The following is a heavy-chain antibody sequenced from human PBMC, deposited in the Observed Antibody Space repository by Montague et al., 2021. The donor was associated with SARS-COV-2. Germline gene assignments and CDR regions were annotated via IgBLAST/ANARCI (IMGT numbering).Heavy chain of an antibody. CDR3: ARDVRYYYDQ. CDR2: VSYRGSN. V-gene: IGHV4-59*01. Sequence: SETLSLTCSVSGGSMSSYHWVWIRQPPGKGLEWIGYVSYRGSNNXNLSLKSRVTISLDTSKNRFSLRVTSVTAADTAVYYCARDVRYYYDQWGQGILVTVSS. D-gene: IGHD3-10*01. J-gene: IGHJ4*02. CDR1: GGSMSSYH.